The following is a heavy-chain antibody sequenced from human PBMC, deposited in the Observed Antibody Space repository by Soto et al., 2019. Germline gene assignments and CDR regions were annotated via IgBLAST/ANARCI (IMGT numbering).Heavy chain of an antibody. CDR1: GFTFSSYS. CDR3: AREAEGIVVIRNLDL. D-gene: IGHD3-22*01. CDR2: ISSSSRYI. Sequence: EVQLVESGGGLVKPGGSLRLSCVASGFTFSSYSMNWVRQAPGKGLEWVSSISSSSRYIYFADAVRGRVTISRDNAKNSVYLQMHSLRASATAVYYCAREAEGIVVIRNLDLWGQGTLVTVSS. J-gene: IGHJ5*02. V-gene: IGHV3-21*01.